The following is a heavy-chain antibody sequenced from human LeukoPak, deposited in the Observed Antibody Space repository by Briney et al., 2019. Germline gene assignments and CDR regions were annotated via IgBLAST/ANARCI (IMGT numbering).Heavy chain of an antibody. D-gene: IGHD5-12*01. Sequence: KPSETLSLTCAVYGGSFSGYYWSWTRQPPGKGLEWIGEINQSGSTKYNPSLKSRVTIPVDTSKNQFSLKVSSVTAADTAVYYCARGGPSGYTVWGQGTLVTVSS. CDR2: INQSGST. CDR1: GGSFSGYY. CDR3: ARGGPSGYTV. J-gene: IGHJ4*02. V-gene: IGHV4-34*01.